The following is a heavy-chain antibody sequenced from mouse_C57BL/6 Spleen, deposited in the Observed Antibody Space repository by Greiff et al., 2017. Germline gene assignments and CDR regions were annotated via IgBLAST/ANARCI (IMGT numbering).Heavy chain of an antibody. CDR2: IDPEDGET. Sequence: EVKLQESGAELVKPGASVKLSCTASGFNIKDYYMHWVKQRTEQGLAWIGRIDPEDGETKYAPKFQGKATITADTSSNTAYLQLSSLTSEDTAVYYCARYYYGSSSYYAKDYWGQGTSVTVSS. D-gene: IGHD1-1*01. J-gene: IGHJ4*01. CDR3: ARYYYGSSSYYAKDY. CDR1: GFNIKDYY. V-gene: IGHV14-2*01.